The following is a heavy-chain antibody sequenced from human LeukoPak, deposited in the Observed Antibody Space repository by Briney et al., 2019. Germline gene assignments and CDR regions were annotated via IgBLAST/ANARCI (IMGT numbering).Heavy chain of an antibody. Sequence: ASVSVSCKASGYTFTSYDINWVRQAPGQGLEWMGWMNTNSGNTVYAQKFQGRVTMTRNTSISTAYMELSSLRSEDTAVYYCARGRYCSGGSCYFGINWFDPWGQGTLVTVSS. D-gene: IGHD2-15*01. CDR1: GYTFTSYD. CDR3: ARGRYCSGGSCYFGINWFDP. J-gene: IGHJ5*02. V-gene: IGHV1-8*01. CDR2: MNTNSGNT.